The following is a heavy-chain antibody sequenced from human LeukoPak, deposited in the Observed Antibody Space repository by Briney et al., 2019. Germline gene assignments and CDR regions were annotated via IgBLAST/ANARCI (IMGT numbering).Heavy chain of an antibody. J-gene: IGHJ4*02. CDR2: IYDSGST. CDR1: GGSISSGGYY. V-gene: IGHV4-31*03. CDR3: ARGLGGSSWNPWTVDY. D-gene: IGHD6-13*01. Sequence: PSETLSLTCTVSGGSISSGGYYWNWIRQHPGKGLEWIGYIYDSGSTYYSPSLKSRVTISVETSKNQFSLKLSSVSAADTAVYYCARGLGGSSWNPWTVDYWGQGTLVTVSS.